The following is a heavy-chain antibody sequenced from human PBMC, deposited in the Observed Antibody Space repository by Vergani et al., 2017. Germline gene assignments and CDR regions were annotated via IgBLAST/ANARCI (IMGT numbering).Heavy chain of an antibody. V-gene: IGHV1-2*02. CDR3: ASPVPTIRSYYYYGMDV. CDR2: INPNSGGT. D-gene: IGHD5-12*01. J-gene: IGHJ6*02. CDR1: GYTFTGYY. Sequence: QVQLVQSGAEVKKPGASVKVSCKASGYTFTGYYMHWVRQAPGQGLEWMGWINPNSGGTNYAQKFQGRVTMTRDTSISTAYMELSRLRSDDTAVYYCASPVPTIRSYYYYGMDVWGQRTTVTVSS.